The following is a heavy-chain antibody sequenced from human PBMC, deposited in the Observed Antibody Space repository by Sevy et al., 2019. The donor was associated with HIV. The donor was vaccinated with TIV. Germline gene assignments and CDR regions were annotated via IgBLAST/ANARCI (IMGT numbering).Heavy chain of an antibody. CDR3: ERGGYDYVWGSYRQPSSPLDV. J-gene: IGHJ6*02. Sequence: GGSLRLSCAASGFTFSSYSMNWVRQAPGKGLEWVSSISSSSSYIYYADSVKGRFTISRDNAKNSLYLQMNSLRAEDSDVYYGERGGYDYVWGSYRQPSSPLDVWGQGTTVTVSS. CDR1: GFTFSSYS. V-gene: IGHV3-21*01. CDR2: ISSSSSYI. D-gene: IGHD3-16*02.